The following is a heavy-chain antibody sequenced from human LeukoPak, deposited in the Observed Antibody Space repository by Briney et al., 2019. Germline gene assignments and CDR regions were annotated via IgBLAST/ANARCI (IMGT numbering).Heavy chain of an antibody. V-gene: IGHV3-7*03. CDR2: IKLDGSEK. CDR1: GFTFNNYA. Sequence: GGSLRLSCAGSGFTFNNYAMTWVRQAPGKGLEWVANIKLDGSEKNYVDSVKGRFTISRDNTKNSLYLQMNSLRAEDTAVFYCARDQYDTWSRRGNFDSWGQGTLVIVSS. CDR3: ARDQYDTWSRRGNFDS. D-gene: IGHD3-3*01. J-gene: IGHJ4*02.